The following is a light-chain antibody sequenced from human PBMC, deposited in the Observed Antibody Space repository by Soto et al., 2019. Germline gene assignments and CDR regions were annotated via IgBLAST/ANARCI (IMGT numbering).Light chain of an antibody. Sequence: ELVLTQSPGTLSLSPGERATLTCSASQTIGHSYLAWYQQKHGQAPRLLIYDVSSRVTGIPDRFSGSGFETDFTLTISRLEPEDFAVYYCQQYDGSPRTFGQGTKVEIK. CDR1: QTIGHSY. CDR3: QQYDGSPRT. J-gene: IGKJ1*01. CDR2: DVS. V-gene: IGKV3-20*01.